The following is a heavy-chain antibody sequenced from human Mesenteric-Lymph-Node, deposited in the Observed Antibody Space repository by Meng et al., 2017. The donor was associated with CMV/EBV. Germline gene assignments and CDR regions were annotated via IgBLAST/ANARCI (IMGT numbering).Heavy chain of an antibody. D-gene: IGHD2-15*01. CDR1: SLISGGYY. V-gene: IGHV4-31*02. J-gene: IGHJ5*02. CDR2: IYHTGTT. Sequence: SLISGGYYWSWNRQHPGKGLEWMGYIYHTGTTYYNPSLKGRVAFSIDTSKNQFFLKLNSVTAADTAVYYCVTSHHCSGGGCYDWFDPWGQGTLVTVSS. CDR3: VTSHHCSGGGCYDWFDP.